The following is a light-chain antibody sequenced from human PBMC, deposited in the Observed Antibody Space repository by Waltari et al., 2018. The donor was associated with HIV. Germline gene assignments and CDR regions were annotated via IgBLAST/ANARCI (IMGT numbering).Light chain of an antibody. CDR1: DSDFGIYNF. J-gene: IGLJ2*01. CDR2: DVD. V-gene: IGLV2-14*03. Sequence: SAVTQPASVSGLPGQSITISCSGDDSDFGIYNFLSWYQQFPGEPPKLILYDVDSRASGISHRFSGSKSANTASLTISALRAEDEGHYNCASFLGDNTIVFGGGTKVTVL. CDR3: ASFLGDNTIV.